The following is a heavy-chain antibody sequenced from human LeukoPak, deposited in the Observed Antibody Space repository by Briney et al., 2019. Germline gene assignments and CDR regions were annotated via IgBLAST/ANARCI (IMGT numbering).Heavy chain of an antibody. J-gene: IGHJ5*02. V-gene: IGHV3-23*01. CDR1: GFTFSSYA. Sequence: GGSLRLSCEASGFTFSSYAMSWVRQAPGKGLEWASAIIGSVGSANYADTVKGRFTISRDNSKITLYLQMNSLRAEDTAVYYCAKGGVLPWGQGTLVTVSS. CDR3: AKGGVLP. CDR2: IIGSVGSA.